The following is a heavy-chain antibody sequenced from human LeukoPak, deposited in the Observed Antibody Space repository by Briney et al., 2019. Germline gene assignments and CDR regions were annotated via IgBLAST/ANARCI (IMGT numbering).Heavy chain of an antibody. Sequence: SVKVSCKASGGTFSSYAISWVRQAPGQGLEWMGRIIPILGIANYAQKFQGRVTITADKSTSTAYMELSSLRSEDTAVYYCARGIPLDIVVVPAATSYYYGMDVWGQGTTVTVSS. CDR3: ARGIPLDIVVVPAATSYYYGMDV. D-gene: IGHD2-2*03. CDR2: IIPILGIA. V-gene: IGHV1-69*04. CDR1: GGTFSSYA. J-gene: IGHJ6*02.